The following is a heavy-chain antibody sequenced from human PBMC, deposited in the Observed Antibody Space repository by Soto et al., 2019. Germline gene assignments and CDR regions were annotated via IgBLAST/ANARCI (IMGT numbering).Heavy chain of an antibody. Sequence: SETLSLTCTVSGGSIGGYYWSWIRQSPGKGLEWIGNIYYSGSTLHNPSLKSRVTISLDTSKNQFSLKVTSVTPADTAVYFCARVGQSIAARRGFDIWGQGTMVNVAS. CDR3: ARVGQSIAARRGFDI. V-gene: IGHV4-59*01. D-gene: IGHD6-6*01. CDR2: IYYSGST. CDR1: GGSIGGYY. J-gene: IGHJ3*02.